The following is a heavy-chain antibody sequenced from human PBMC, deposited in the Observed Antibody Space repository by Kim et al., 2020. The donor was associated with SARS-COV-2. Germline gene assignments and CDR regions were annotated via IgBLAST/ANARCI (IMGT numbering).Heavy chain of an antibody. V-gene: IGHV3-53*01. CDR2: IYSGGST. CDR1: GFTVSSNY. D-gene: IGHD5-12*01. CDR3: ARERYSGYDSLAYRYYYYYGMDV. Sequence: GGSLRLSCAASGFTVSSNYMSWVRQAPGKGLEWVSVIYSGGSTYYADSVKGRFTISSDNSKKTLYLQMNSLRAEDTAVYYCARERYSGYDSLAYRYYYYYGMDVWGQGTTVTVSS. J-gene: IGHJ6*02.